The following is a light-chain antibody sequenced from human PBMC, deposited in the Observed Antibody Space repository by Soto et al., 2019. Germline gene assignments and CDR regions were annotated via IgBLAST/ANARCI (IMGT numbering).Light chain of an antibody. CDR1: QTIINW. CDR3: QHYNSYSEA. J-gene: IGKJ1*01. Sequence: DIQITQSPSTISTSVGDREPITCRASQTIINWLAWYQQKPGKAPKLLIYKASTLKSGVPSRFSGSGSGTEFTLTISSLQPDDFATYYCQHYNSYSEAFGEGTKVDIK. V-gene: IGKV1-5*03. CDR2: KAS.